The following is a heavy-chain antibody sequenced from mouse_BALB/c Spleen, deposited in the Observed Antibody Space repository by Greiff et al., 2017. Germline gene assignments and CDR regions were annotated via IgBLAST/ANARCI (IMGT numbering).Heavy chain of an antibody. Sequence: EVQLVESGGGLVQPGGSMKLSCVASGFTFSSYWMSWVRQSPEKGLEWVAEIRLKSDNYATHYAESVKGKFTISRDDSKSRLYLQMNSLRAEDTGIYYCTTGKGAWFAYWGQGTLVTVSA. CDR3: TTGKGAWFAY. CDR1: GFTFSSYW. J-gene: IGHJ3*01. CDR2: IRLKSDNYAT. D-gene: IGHD4-1*01. V-gene: IGHV6-6*02.